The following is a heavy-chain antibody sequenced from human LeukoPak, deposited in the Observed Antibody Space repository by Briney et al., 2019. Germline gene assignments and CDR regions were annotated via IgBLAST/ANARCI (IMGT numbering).Heavy chain of an antibody. Sequence: GGSLRLSCAASGFTFSDLAMHWVRQAPGKGLEWVALISFDASNKYYADSVKGRFTISRDNSKNTLYLQMNSLRAEDTAVYYCARDLRIYSSGWYDAFDIWGQGTMVTVSS. CDR3: ARDLRIYSSGWYDAFDI. CDR1: GFTFSDLA. CDR2: ISFDASNK. J-gene: IGHJ3*02. D-gene: IGHD6-19*01. V-gene: IGHV3-30*04.